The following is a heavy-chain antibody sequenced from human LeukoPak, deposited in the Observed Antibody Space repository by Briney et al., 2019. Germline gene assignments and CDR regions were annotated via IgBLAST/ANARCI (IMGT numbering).Heavy chain of an antibody. CDR3: AIRDVEMATIDY. D-gene: IGHD5-24*01. CDR1: GGSISSYY. CDR2: IYYSGST. V-gene: IGHV4-59*08. J-gene: IGHJ4*02. Sequence: PSETLSLTCTVSGGSISSYYWSWIRQPPGKGLEWIGYIYYSGSTNYNPSLKSRVTISVDTSKNQFSLKLSSVTAADTAVYYCAIRDVEMATIDYWGQGTLVTVSS.